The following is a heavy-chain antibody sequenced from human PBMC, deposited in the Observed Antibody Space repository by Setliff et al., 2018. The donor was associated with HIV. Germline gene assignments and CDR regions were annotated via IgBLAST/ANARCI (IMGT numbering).Heavy chain of an antibody. CDR1: GFSNSA. D-gene: IGHD1-26*01. V-gene: IGHV3-73*01. CDR2: IRSKANNYAT. Sequence: GESLRLSCAASGFSNSALHWVRQAPGKGPEWVGRIRSKANNYATEYGASVKGRFIISRDDSKNMAYLQMNSLRTEDTAIYYCTRHRGSFDYWGLGTLVTVSS. J-gene: IGHJ4*02. CDR3: TRHRGSFDY.